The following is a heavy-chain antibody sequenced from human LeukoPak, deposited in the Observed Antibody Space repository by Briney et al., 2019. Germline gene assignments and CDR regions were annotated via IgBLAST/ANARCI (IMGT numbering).Heavy chain of an antibody. CDR2: ISWDGGST. CDR3: AKDVGYSASQPRFDP. J-gene: IGHJ5*02. D-gene: IGHD5-18*01. CDR1: GFTFDDYT. V-gene: IGHV3-43*01. Sequence: GGSLRLSCAASGFTFDDYTMHWVRQAPGKGLEWVSLISWDGGSTYYADSVKGRFTISRDNSKNSLYLQMNSLRAEDTALYYCAKDVGYSASQPRFDPWGQGTLVTVSS.